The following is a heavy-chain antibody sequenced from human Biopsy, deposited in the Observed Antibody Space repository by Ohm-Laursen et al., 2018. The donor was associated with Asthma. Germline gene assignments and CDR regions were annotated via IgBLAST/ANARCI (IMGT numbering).Heavy chain of an antibody. Sequence: SVKVSCKASGGTLNNYAINWVRQAPGEGLEWMGRINPNGGATIYAQKFQGRVTMTRDTSISTAYMELSRLTSDDTAVYYCARVQKSPGDRWFDPWGQGTLVTVSS. J-gene: IGHJ5*02. CDR2: INPNGGAT. D-gene: IGHD7-27*01. CDR3: ARVQKSPGDRWFDP. CDR1: GGTLNNYA. V-gene: IGHV1-2*06.